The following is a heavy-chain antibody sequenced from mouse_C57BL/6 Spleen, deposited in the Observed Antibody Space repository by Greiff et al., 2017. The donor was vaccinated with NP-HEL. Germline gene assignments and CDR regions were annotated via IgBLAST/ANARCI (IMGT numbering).Heavy chain of an antibody. D-gene: IGHD2-5*01. CDR2: IYPGDGDT. V-gene: IGHV1-80*01. CDR3: AGGGVTLYWYFDV. J-gene: IGHJ1*03. Sequence: VQLQQSGAELVKPGASVKISCKASGYAFSSYWMNWVKQRPGKGLEWIGQIYPGDGDTNYNGKFKGKATLTADKSSSTAYMQLSSLTSEDSAVYFCAGGGVTLYWYFDVWGTGTTVTVSS. CDR1: GYAFSSYW.